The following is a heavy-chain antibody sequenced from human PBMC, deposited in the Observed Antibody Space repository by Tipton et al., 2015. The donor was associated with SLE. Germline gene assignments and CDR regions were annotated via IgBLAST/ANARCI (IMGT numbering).Heavy chain of an antibody. CDR3: ARGHGIAAAGPFDY. CDR1: GGSFRGYY. V-gene: IGHV4-34*01. D-gene: IGHD6-13*01. CDR2: INHSGST. Sequence: TLSLTCAVYGGSFRGYYWSWIRQPPGKGLEWIGEINHSGSTNYNPSLKSRVTISVDTSKNLFSLKLSSVTAADTAVYYCARGHGIAAAGPFDYWGQGTLVTVSS. J-gene: IGHJ4*02.